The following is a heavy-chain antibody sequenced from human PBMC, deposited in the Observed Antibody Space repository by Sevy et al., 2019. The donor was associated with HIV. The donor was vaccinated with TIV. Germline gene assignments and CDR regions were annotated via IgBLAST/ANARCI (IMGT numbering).Heavy chain of an antibody. CDR2: IRYDGSTK. V-gene: IGHV3-30*02. J-gene: IGHJ3*01. D-gene: IGHD3-10*01. CDR3: AKGLGMVQGALLSDDV. CDR1: GFTFSNYG. Sequence: GGSLRLSCAASGFTFSNYGMHWVRQAPGKGLEWVAFIRYDGSTKYYVDSEKGRFTVPRDNSKNTLYLQMNSLRGEDTSLYYCAKGLGMVQGALLSDDVWGQGTMVTVSS.